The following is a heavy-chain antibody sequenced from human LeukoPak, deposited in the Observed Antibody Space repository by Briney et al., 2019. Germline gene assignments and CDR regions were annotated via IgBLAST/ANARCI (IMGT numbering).Heavy chain of an antibody. D-gene: IGHD6-13*01. CDR2: MNPNSGNT. V-gene: IGHV1-8*03. Sequence: APVKVSCKASGDTFTSYDINWARQATGQGLEWMGWMNPNSGNTGYAQKFQGRVTITRNTSKSTAYMELSSLRSEDTAVYYCARSRRGIAAAGTSYYFDYWGQGTPVTVSS. CDR3: ARSRRGIAAAGTSYYFDY. CDR1: GDTFTSYD. J-gene: IGHJ4*02.